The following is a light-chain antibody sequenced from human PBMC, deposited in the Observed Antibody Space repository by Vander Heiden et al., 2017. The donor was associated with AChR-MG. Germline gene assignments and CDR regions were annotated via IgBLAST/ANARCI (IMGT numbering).Light chain of an antibody. CDR1: SFNIGAGYD. V-gene: IGLV1-40*01. Sequence: QSVLTQPPSVSGAPGQRVTISCTGSSFNIGAGYDVHWYQQLPGTAPKVLIYGNTNRPAGVPDRFSGSRSGTSASLAITGRQAEDEADYYCQSYDNNLSVLFGGGTKLTVL. CDR3: QSYDNNLSVL. J-gene: IGLJ2*01. CDR2: GNT.